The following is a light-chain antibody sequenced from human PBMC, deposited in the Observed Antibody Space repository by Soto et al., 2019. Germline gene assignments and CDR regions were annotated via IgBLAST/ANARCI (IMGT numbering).Light chain of an antibody. Sequence: QSVLTQPPSVSGAPGQRVTISCTGSSSNIGRGYDVHWYQQFPGSAPRLLLSGDSNRPSGVPDRFSGSRSGTSASLAITGLQAEDEADYYCQTFDSSLTISWAFGGGTKLTVL. CDR3: QTFDSSLTISWA. V-gene: IGLV1-40*01. J-gene: IGLJ3*02. CDR1: SSNIGRGYD. CDR2: GDS.